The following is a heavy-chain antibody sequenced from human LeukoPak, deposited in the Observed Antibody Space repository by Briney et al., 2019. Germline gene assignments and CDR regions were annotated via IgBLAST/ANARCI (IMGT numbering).Heavy chain of an antibody. V-gene: IGHV4-59*08. D-gene: IGHD3-10*01. Sequence: SETLSLTCAVYGGSFSSYYWSWIRQPPGKGLEWIGYIYYSGSTSYNPSLKSRVTISVDTSKNQFSLELSSVTAADTAVYYCARHLWSGSYSFGMDVWGQGTTVTVSS. CDR1: GGSFSSYY. CDR3: ARHLWSGSYSFGMDV. CDR2: IYYSGST. J-gene: IGHJ6*02.